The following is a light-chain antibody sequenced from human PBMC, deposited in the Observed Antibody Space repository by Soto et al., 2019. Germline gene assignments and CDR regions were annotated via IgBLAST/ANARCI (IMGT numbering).Light chain of an antibody. CDR1: SSDVGGYNY. V-gene: IGLV2-14*01. CDR3: SSYTSSSTLV. J-gene: IGLJ7*01. Sequence: QSALTQPASVSGSAGQSSTISCTGTSSDVGGYNYVSWYQQHPGKAPKLMIYEVSNRPSGVSNRFSGSKSGNTASLTISGLQAEDEADYYCSSYTSSSTLVFGTGTQLTVL. CDR2: EVS.